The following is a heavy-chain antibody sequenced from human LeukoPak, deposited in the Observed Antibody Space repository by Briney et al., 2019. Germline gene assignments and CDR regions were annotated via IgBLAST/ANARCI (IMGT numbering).Heavy chain of an antibody. CDR3: ARDGSGYRSGGSCYLGDWYFDL. Sequence: SQTLSLTCTVSGGSISSGSYYWSWIRQPAGKGLEWIGRIYTSGSTNYNPSLKSRVTISVDTSKNQFSLKLSSVTAADTAVYYCARDGSGYRSGGSCYLGDWYFDLWGRGTLVTVSS. V-gene: IGHV4-61*02. D-gene: IGHD2-15*01. CDR1: GGSISSGSYY. J-gene: IGHJ2*01. CDR2: IYTSGST.